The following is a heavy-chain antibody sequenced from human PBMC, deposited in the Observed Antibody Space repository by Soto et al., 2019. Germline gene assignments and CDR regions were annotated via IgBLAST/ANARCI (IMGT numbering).Heavy chain of an antibody. V-gene: IGHV1-18*01. J-gene: IGHJ4*02. Sequence: QVQLVQSGAEVKKPGAAVKVSCKASGYTFASYGINWVRQAPGQGLEWLGWINPYNGNTDSAQKLQGRVTMTTGTSTSTAYMELRSLRSEDTAVYYCARSGNSDYWCQGTLFTVSS. CDR3: ARSGNSDY. CDR1: GYTFASYG. D-gene: IGHD2-15*01. CDR2: INPYNGNT.